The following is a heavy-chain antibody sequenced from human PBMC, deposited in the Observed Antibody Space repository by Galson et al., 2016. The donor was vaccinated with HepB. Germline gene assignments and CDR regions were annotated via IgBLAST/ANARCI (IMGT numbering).Heavy chain of an antibody. CDR2: TSHDGGNE. Sequence: SLRLSCAASGFTFSSYGMHWVRQAPGKGLEWVAVTSHDGGNEYYADSVKGRFTISRDNSKNTLYLQMNSLRGEDTAVYYCAKTGLADFDSWGQGTQVTVSS. CDR3: AKTGLADFDS. J-gene: IGHJ4*02. D-gene: IGHD3/OR15-3a*01. V-gene: IGHV3-30*18. CDR1: GFTFSSYG.